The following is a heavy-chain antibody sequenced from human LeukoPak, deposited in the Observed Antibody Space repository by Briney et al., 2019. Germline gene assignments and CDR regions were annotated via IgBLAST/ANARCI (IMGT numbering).Heavy chain of an antibody. J-gene: IGHJ4*02. CDR2: INPNSGGT. Sequence: GASVKVSCKASGYTFIGHYMHWVRQAPGQGLEWMGWINPNSGGTNYAQQFQGRVTMTRDTSISTAYMELSRLRSDDTAVYYCARDPQRGGYADFFDYWGQETLVTVSS. CDR3: ARDPQRGGYADFFDY. D-gene: IGHD5-12*01. CDR1: GYTFIGHY. V-gene: IGHV1-2*02.